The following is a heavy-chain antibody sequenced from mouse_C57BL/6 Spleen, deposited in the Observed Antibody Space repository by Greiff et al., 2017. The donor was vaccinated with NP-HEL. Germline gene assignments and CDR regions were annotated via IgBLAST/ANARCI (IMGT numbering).Heavy chain of an antibody. Sequence: VKLQQPGAELVMPGASVKLSCKASGYTFTSYWMHWVKQRPGQGLEWIGEIDPSDSYPNYNQKFKGKSTLTVDKSSSTAYMQLSSLTSEDSAVYYCARSISRDYDPLPFAYWGQGTLVTVSA. J-gene: IGHJ3*01. CDR2: IDPSDSYP. CDR1: GYTFTSYW. D-gene: IGHD2-4*01. CDR3: ARSISRDYDPLPFAY. V-gene: IGHV1-69*01.